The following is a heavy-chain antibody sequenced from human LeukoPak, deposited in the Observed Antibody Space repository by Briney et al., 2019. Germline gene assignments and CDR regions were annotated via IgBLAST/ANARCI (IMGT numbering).Heavy chain of an antibody. V-gene: IGHV3-30-3*01. J-gene: IGHJ4*02. CDR2: ISYDGSNI. D-gene: IGHD3-10*01. Sequence: GGSLRLSCAASGFTFSSYAMHWVRQAPGKGLEWVAVISYDGSNIYYADSVKGRFTISRDNSKNTLYLQMNSLRAEDTAVYYCARDRGDYFDYWGQGTLVTVSS. CDR3: ARDRGDYFDY. CDR1: GFTFSSYA.